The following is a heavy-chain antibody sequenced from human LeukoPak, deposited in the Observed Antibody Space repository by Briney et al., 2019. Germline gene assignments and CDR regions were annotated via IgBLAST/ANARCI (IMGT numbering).Heavy chain of an antibody. D-gene: IGHD4-23*01. Sequence: GGSLRLSCAASGFTFSSFSMHWVRQAPGNGLEWVAVISNDGSHRYYADSVKGRFTISRDNSKNTLSLEMNTLRPEDTALFYCARDPNRLADYGGDYFDRWGQGTLVTVSS. CDR3: ARDPNRLADYGGDYFDR. J-gene: IGHJ4*02. V-gene: IGHV3-30*04. CDR1: GFTFSSFS. CDR2: ISNDGSHR.